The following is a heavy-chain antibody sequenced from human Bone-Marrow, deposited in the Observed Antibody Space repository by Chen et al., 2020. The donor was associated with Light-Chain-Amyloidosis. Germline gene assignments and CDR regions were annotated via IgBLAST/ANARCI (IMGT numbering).Heavy chain of an antibody. V-gene: IGHV4-38-2*01. CDR1: GYSIAGGYN. J-gene: IGHJ4*02. CDR3: ARALDSGSYYLNYFDY. D-gene: IGHD3-22*01. Sequence: QVQLQESGPGLVKPSDTLSLTCAVSGYSIAGGYNWGWIRQSPGEGLVWIGSLHHSGTTFHNPSLRSRITMSIDMSKNQLSLKLRSVTASDTAVYYCARALDSGSYYLNYFDYWGQGILVTASS. CDR2: LHHSGTT.